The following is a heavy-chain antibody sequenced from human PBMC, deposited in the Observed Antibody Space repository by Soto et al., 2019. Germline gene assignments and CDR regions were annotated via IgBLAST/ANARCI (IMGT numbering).Heavy chain of an antibody. J-gene: IGHJ6*02. CDR1: GATFSSYA. CDR2: IIPIFGTA. Sequence: ASVKVSCKASGATFSSYAISWVRHAPGQGLEWMGGIIPIFGTANYAQKFQGRVTITADESTSTAYMELRSLRSEDTAVYYCASALDSSSSPYFGMDVWRQRTTVALS. D-gene: IGHD6-6*01. CDR3: ASALDSSSSPYFGMDV. V-gene: IGHV1-69*13.